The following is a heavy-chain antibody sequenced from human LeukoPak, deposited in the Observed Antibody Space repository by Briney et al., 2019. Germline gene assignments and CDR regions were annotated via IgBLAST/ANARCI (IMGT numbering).Heavy chain of an antibody. CDR3: ASSSSGYWDDAFDI. J-gene: IGHJ3*02. V-gene: IGHV3-23*01. Sequence: PGGSLRLSCAASGFTFSSYAMSWVRQAPGKGLEWVSAISTSGGSTYHADSVKGRFSISRDNLKNTLYLQMNSLRSEDTAVYYCASSSSGYWDDAFDIWGQGTMVTVSS. D-gene: IGHD3-22*01. CDR1: GFTFSSYA. CDR2: ISTSGGST.